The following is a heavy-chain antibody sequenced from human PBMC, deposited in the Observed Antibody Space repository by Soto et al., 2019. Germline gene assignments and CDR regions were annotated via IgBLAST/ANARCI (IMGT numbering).Heavy chain of an antibody. Sequence: VKVSCKASGYTFTSYGISWVRQAPGQGLEWMGWISAYNGNTNYAQKLQGRVTMTTDTSTSTAYMELRSLRSDDTAVYYCARSVRRGYSSSWYGAFDIWGQGTMVTVSS. CDR2: ISAYNGNT. CDR3: ARSVRRGYSSSWYGAFDI. D-gene: IGHD6-13*01. CDR1: GYTFTSYG. V-gene: IGHV1-18*01. J-gene: IGHJ3*02.